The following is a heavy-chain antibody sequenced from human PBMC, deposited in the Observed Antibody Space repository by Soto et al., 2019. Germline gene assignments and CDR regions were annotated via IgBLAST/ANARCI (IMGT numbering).Heavy chain of an antibody. J-gene: IGHJ6*02. D-gene: IGHD3-9*01. Sequence: SETLSLTCAVSGGSISSGGYSWSWIRQPPGKGLEWIGYIYHSGSTYYNPSLKSRVTISVDRSKNQFSLKLSSVTAADTAVYYCASSPYYDISLYGMDVWGQGTTVTV. CDR2: IYHSGST. CDR3: ASSPYYDISLYGMDV. CDR1: GGSISSGGYS. V-gene: IGHV4-30-2*01.